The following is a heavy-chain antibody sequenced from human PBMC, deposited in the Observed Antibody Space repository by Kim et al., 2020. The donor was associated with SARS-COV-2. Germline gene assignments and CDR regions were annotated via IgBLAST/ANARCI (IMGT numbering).Heavy chain of an antibody. CDR1: GFTVSSNY. CDR3: ATDAYDYVWGSYRPYYYNMEV. V-gene: IGHV3-66*01. D-gene: IGHD3-16*02. Sequence: GGSLRLSCAASGFTVSSNYMSWVRQAPGKGLEWVSVIYSGGSTYYADSVKGRFTISRDISKNTLYLQMNSLRAEDTAVYYCATDAYDYVWGSYRPYYYNMEVWGQGTTVTVAS. CDR2: IYSGGST. J-gene: IGHJ6*02.